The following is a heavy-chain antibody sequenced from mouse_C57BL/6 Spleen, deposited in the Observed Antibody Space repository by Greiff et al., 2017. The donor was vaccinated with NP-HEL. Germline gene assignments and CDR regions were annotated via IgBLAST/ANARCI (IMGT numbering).Heavy chain of an antibody. CDR3: ARRAVGGYYFDY. CDR2: IDPSDSYT. Sequence: QVQLKQPGAELVRPGTSVKLSCKASGYTFTSYWMHWVKQRPGQGLEWIGVIDPSDSYTNYNQKFKGKATLTVDTSSSTAYMQLSSLTSEDSAVYYCARRAVGGYYFDYWGQGTTLTVSS. J-gene: IGHJ2*01. D-gene: IGHD1-1*01. V-gene: IGHV1-59*01. CDR1: GYTFTSYW.